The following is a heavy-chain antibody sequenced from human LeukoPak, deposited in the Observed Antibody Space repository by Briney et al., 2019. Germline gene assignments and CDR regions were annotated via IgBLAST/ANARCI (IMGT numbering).Heavy chain of an antibody. J-gene: IGHJ4*02. CDR2: ISSSSSYI. CDR3: ARDFLSGISVFNY. Sequence: PGGSLRLSCAASGFTLSSYWMSWVRQAPGKGLEWVSSISSSSSYIYYADSVKGRFTISRDNAKNSLYLQMNSLRAEDTAVYYCARDFLSGISVFNYWGQGTLVTVSS. V-gene: IGHV3-21*01. D-gene: IGHD1-14*01. CDR1: GFTLSSYW.